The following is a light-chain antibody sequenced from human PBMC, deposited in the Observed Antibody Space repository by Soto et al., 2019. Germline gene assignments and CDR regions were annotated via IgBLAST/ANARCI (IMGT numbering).Light chain of an antibody. CDR2: DVS. CDR1: SRDVGGYNR. CDR3: TSYATGSAYV. V-gene: IGLV2-18*02. J-gene: IGLJ1*01. Sequence: QSALTQPPSVSGSPGQSVTISCTGTSRDVGGYNRVSWYQQPPGKAPKLLIYDVSNRPSGGSTRFSGSKSGNTASLTSSGLQAEDEADYYCTSYATGSAYVFGPGTKVTVL.